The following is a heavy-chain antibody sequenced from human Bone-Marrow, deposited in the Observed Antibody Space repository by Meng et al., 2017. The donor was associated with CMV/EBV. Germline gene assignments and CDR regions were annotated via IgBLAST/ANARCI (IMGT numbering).Heavy chain of an antibody. J-gene: IGHJ4*02. CDR1: GFTFSNAG. CDR2: IKRKTDGGTT. D-gene: IGHD1-1*01. V-gene: IGHV3-15*01. Sequence: LSLTCAASGFTFSNAGMSWVRQAPGKGLEWVGRIKRKTDGGTTHYAAPVKGRFTISRDDSKNTLYLQMDSLKIEDTAVYYCAPDTPPNWVFDYWGQGTLVTVSS. CDR3: APDTPPNWVFDY.